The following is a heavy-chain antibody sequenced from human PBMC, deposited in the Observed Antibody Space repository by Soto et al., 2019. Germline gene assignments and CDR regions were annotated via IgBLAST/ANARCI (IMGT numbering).Heavy chain of an antibody. CDR2: IYPGDSDT. Sequence: PGESLKISCEGSGYSFTSYWIGWVRQMPGKGLEWMGIIYPGDSDTRYSPSFQGQVTISADKSISTAYLQWSSLKASDTAMYYCATYYGSRSSQSIPYYYYGMDVWGQGTTVTVSS. D-gene: IGHD3-10*01. CDR3: ATYYGSRSSQSIPYYYYGMDV. CDR1: GYSFTSYW. J-gene: IGHJ6*02. V-gene: IGHV5-51*01.